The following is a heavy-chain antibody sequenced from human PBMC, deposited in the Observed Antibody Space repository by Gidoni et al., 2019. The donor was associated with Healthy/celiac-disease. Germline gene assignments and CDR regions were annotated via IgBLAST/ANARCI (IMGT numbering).Heavy chain of an antibody. Sequence: QVQLQQSGPGLVKPSQTLSLTCAISGASVPSNTAAWNWIRQSPSRGLEWLGSTYYRSKWYNDYAVSVKSRITINPDTSKNQFSLQLNSVTPEDTAVYYCARVAPTSGGNSKKNYGMDVWGQGTTVTVSS. D-gene: IGHD2-21*02. CDR3: ARVAPTSGGNSKKNYGMDV. CDR1: GASVPSNTAA. V-gene: IGHV6-1*01. J-gene: IGHJ6*02. CDR2: TYYRSKWYN.